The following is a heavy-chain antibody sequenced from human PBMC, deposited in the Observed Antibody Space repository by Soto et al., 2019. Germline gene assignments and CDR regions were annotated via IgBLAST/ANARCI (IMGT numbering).Heavy chain of an antibody. Sequence: GGSLRLSCAASGFTFSLYGFHWVRQAPGKGLEWVAVIWYDGSKEYYADSVKGRFTISRDNSKNTLYLQMNSLRAEDTAVYYCARDLAGSSSWYFDYWGQGTLVTVSS. CDR3: ARDLAGSSSWYFDY. CDR2: IWYDGSKE. V-gene: IGHV3-33*01. D-gene: IGHD6-13*01. J-gene: IGHJ4*02. CDR1: GFTFSLYG.